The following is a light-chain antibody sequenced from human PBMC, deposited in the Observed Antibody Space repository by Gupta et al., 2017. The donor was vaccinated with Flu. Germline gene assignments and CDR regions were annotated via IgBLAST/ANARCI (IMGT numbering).Light chain of an antibody. CDR1: AFPKQY. CDR3: QSVATSATYVI. Sequence: SYELTQPPSVSVSPGQTAKITCSGDAFPKQYASWYQQKPGQAPVLMIYKDIERPSGIPERFSGAASGATITLTISGVRAEDEADYYCQSVATSATYVIFGGGTKLTVL. CDR2: KDI. V-gene: IGLV3-25*03. J-gene: IGLJ2*01.